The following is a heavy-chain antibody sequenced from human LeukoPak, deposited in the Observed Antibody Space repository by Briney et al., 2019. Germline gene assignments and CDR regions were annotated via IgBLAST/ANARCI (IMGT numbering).Heavy chain of an antibody. CDR3: ARDVHGDYGSGWFDP. D-gene: IGHD4-17*01. V-gene: IGHV1-69*05. J-gene: IGHJ5*02. CDR2: IMPLFGTA. Sequence: GASVKVSCKTSGGTFNNSAISWVRQAPGQGLEWLGGIMPLFGTAGYAQKFQGRVTITKDESTRTVYLELTSLTSDDTAAYYCARDVHGDYGSGWFDPWGQGTLVSVSS. CDR1: GGTFNNSA.